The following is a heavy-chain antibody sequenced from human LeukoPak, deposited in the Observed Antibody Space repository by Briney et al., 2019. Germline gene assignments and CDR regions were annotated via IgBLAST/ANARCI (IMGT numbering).Heavy chain of an antibody. Sequence: PSETLSLTCAVYGGSFSGYYWSWIRQPPGKGLEWIGEINHSGSTNYNPSLKSQVTISVDTSKNQFSLKLSSVTAADTAVYYCARERWLQYYHFDYWGQGTLVTVSS. V-gene: IGHV4-34*01. D-gene: IGHD5-24*01. J-gene: IGHJ4*02. CDR3: ARERWLQYYHFDY. CDR1: GGSFSGYY. CDR2: INHSGST.